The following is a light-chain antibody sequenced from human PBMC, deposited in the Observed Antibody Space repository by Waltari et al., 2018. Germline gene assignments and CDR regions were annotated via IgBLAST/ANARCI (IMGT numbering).Light chain of an antibody. V-gene: IGKV3-15*01. CDR2: GAS. J-gene: IGKJ4*01. CDR3: QQYNNWPLT. Sequence: EIVMTQSPATLSVSPGERATLSCRASQSVSSNLAWYQQKPGQAPRLLIYGASTRATGIPAMFSGSESGTECTLTISSLQSEDFAVYYCQQYNNWPLTFGGGTKVEIK. CDR1: QSVSSN.